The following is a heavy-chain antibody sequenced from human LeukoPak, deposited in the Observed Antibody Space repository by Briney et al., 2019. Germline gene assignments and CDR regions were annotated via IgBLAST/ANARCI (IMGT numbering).Heavy chain of an antibody. CDR3: ARDGVPAARASWFDP. Sequence: SETLSLTCAVYGGSFSGYYWSWIRQPPGKGLEWIGYIYYSGSTYYNPSLKSRVTISVDTSKNQFSLKLSSVTAADTAVYYCARDGVPAARASWFDPWGQGTLVTVSS. D-gene: IGHD2-2*01. J-gene: IGHJ5*02. CDR2: IYYSGST. CDR1: GGSFSGYY. V-gene: IGHV4-34*09.